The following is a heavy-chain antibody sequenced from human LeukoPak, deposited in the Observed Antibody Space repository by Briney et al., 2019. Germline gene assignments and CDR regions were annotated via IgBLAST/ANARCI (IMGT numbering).Heavy chain of an antibody. J-gene: IGHJ4*02. D-gene: IGHD3-22*01. CDR1: GFTFSSYA. Sequence: GGSLRLSCAASGFTFSSYAMSWVRQAPGKGLEWVSAISGSGGSTYYADSVKGRFTISRDNAKNSLYLQMNSLRAEDTAVYYCARDYYDSSGYYLFDYWGQGTLVTVSS. CDR2: ISGSGGST. V-gene: IGHV3-23*01. CDR3: ARDYYDSSGYYLFDY.